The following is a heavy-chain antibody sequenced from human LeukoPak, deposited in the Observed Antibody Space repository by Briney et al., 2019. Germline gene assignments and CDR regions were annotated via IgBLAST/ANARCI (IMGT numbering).Heavy chain of an antibody. CDR3: AREGIAVAAPFDY. V-gene: IGHV3-21*01. J-gene: IGHJ4*02. CDR1: GFTFKKYW. CDR2: VSSSSSFI. Sequence: PGESLRLSCAASGFTFKKYWMNWVRQAPGKGLEWVSSVSSSSSFIYYADSVKGRFTISIDNAKNSLYLQMNTLRAEDTAVYYCAREGIAVAAPFDYWGQGTLVTVSS. D-gene: IGHD6-19*01.